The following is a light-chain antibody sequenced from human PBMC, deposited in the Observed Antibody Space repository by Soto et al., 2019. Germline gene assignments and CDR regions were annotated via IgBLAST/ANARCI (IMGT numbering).Light chain of an antibody. J-gene: IGKJ1*01. Sequence: EIVLTQSPGTLSLSPGERATLSCRASQSVSTNYLAWYQRKPGQAPRLLIYGASSRATDIPHRFSGSGSGTDFTLTITRLEPEDVAVYYCQQYGSSPPTLGQGNKVDVK. CDR1: QSVSTNY. CDR2: GAS. CDR3: QQYGSSPPT. V-gene: IGKV3-20*01.